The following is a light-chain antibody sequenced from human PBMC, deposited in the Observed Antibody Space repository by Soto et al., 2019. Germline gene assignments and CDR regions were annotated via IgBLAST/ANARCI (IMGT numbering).Light chain of an antibody. V-gene: IGKV1-5*01. CDR3: QQYESYPYT. CDR1: QSIQTW. CDR2: DAS. Sequence: DIPMTQSPSTLSASVGDRVTISCRASQSIQTWLAWYQQRPGKAPNLLIFDASDLASGVSSRFSGSGSGAEFTLTISSLQADYFATYYCQQYESYPYTFGRGTRLEIK. J-gene: IGKJ2*01.